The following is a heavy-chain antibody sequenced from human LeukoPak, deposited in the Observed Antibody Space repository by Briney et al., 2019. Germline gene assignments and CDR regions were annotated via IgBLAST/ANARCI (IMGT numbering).Heavy chain of an antibody. CDR2: IYYSGST. V-gene: IGHV4-39*07. D-gene: IGHD3-22*01. Sequence: PSETLFLTCTVSGGSISSSSYYWGWIRQPPGKGLEWIGSIYYSGSTYYNPSLKSRVTISVDTSKNQFSLKLSSVTAADTAVYYCARVLGYYDSSGSVDYWGQGTLVTVSS. CDR1: GGSISSSSYY. CDR3: ARVLGYYDSSGSVDY. J-gene: IGHJ4*02.